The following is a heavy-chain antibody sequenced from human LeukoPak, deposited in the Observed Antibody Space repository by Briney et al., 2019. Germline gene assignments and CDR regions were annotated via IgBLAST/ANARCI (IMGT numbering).Heavy chain of an antibody. CDR1: GGSISSSSYY. J-gene: IGHJ3*02. CDR2: IYYSGST. D-gene: IGHD5-18*01. CDR3: ATTPQRGYSYGWGTDAFDI. V-gene: IGHV4-39*07. Sequence: SETLSLTCTVSGGSISSSSYYWGWIRQPPGKGLEWIGSIYYSGSTYYNPSLKSRVTISVDTSKNQFSLKLSSVTAADTAVYYCATTPQRGYSYGWGTDAFDIWGQGTMVTVSS.